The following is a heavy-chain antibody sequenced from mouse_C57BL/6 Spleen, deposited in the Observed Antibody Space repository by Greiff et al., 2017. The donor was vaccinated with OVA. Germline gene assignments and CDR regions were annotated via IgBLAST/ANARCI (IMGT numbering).Heavy chain of an antibody. CDR1: GFYIKNTY. CDR2: IDPANGNT. Sequence: VQLKESVAELVRPGASVKLSCTASGFYIKNTYMHWVKQRPEQGLEWIGRIDPANGNTKYASKFQGKATITAETSSNTAYLQLSSLTSEDTAIYCCAMEDDVRAMDYWGQGTSVTVSS. CDR3: AMEDDVRAMDY. D-gene: IGHD1-1*01. V-gene: IGHV14-3*01. J-gene: IGHJ4*01.